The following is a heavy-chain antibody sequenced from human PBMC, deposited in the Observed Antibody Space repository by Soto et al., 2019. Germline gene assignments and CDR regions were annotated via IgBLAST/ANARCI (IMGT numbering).Heavy chain of an antibody. V-gene: IGHV1-69*13. Sequence: SVKVSCKASGGTFSSYAISWVRQAPGQGLEWMGGIIPIFGTANYAQKFQGRVTITADESTSTAYMELSSLRSEDTAVYYCARTIFGVVSIGWYFDLWGRGTLVTVSS. CDR2: IIPIFGTA. J-gene: IGHJ2*01. CDR3: ARTIFGVVSIGWYFDL. CDR1: GGTFSSYA. D-gene: IGHD3-3*01.